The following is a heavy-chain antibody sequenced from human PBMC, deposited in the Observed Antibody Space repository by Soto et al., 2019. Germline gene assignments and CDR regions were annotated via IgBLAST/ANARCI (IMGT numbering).Heavy chain of an antibody. CDR3: TRPGGDGYVDI. V-gene: IGHV3-73*02. Sequence: EVQLVESGGGLVQPGGSLKLSCAASGFTLSGSAIHWVRQASGKGLEWVGRIRSKANSYATAYAASVRGRFTISRDDSKNTAYLQLNSLKTEDTAVYYCTRPGGDGYVDIWGQGTMVTVSS. CDR2: IRSKANSYAT. D-gene: IGHD2-21*01. CDR1: GFTLSGSA. J-gene: IGHJ3*02.